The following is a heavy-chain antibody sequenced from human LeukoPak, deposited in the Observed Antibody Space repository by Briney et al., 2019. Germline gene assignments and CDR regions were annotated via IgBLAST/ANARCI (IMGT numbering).Heavy chain of an antibody. V-gene: IGHV3-21*04. Sequence: GGSLRLSCAASGFSFTSYSFNWVRQAPGKGLEWVSSISSSNSYTYYADSVKGRFTISRDNAKNSLYLQMSSLRAEDMALYYCAKAGGSGYYNDAFDIWGQETMVTVSS. CDR2: ISSSNSYT. CDR1: GFSFTSYS. J-gene: IGHJ3*02. D-gene: IGHD3-22*01. CDR3: AKAGGSGYYNDAFDI.